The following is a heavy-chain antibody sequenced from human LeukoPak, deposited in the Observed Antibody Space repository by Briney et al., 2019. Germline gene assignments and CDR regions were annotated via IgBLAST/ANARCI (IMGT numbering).Heavy chain of an antibody. CDR2: IRASTSAI. CDR3: ATAGSYNFDY. V-gene: IGHV3-48*04. CDR1: GFTFSHYG. Sequence: GGSLRLSCAASGFTFSHYGMSCVRQAPGKGLEWVSYIRASTSAIYYADSVKGRFTSSRDNAKNSLYLQMNSLTAEDTAVYYCATAGSYNFDYWGQGTLVTVSS. D-gene: IGHD1-26*01. J-gene: IGHJ4*02.